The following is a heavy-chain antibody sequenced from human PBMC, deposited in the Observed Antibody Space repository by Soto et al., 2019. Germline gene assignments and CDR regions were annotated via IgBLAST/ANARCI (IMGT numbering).Heavy chain of an antibody. CDR2: IWYDGSKK. J-gene: IGHJ4*02. CDR3: ARDRSYGSLDY. D-gene: IGHD5-18*01. Sequence: QVQLVESGGGVVQPGTSLRLSCAASGFTFSSYGMHWVRQAPGKGLEWVDLIWYDGSKKYCADSVKGRFTISRDDSKNTLYLQMNSLRDEDTAVYYCARDRSYGSLDYWGQGTLVTVSS. V-gene: IGHV3-33*01. CDR1: GFTFSSYG.